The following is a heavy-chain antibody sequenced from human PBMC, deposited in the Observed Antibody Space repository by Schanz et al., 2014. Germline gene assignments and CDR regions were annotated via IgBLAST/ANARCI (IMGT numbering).Heavy chain of an antibody. J-gene: IGHJ3*02. CDR1: GFTFSSYA. CDR3: TRGGYSYALSAFDI. V-gene: IGHV3-30-3*01. Sequence: QGQLVESGGGVVQPGRSLRLSCAASGFTFSSYAMHWVRQAPGKGLEWVAVMSYDGSNKYYADSVKGRFTISRDTPKNTLYVQMNSLRSDDTALYYCTRGGYSYALSAFDIWGQGTMVTVSS. D-gene: IGHD5-18*01. CDR2: MSYDGSNK.